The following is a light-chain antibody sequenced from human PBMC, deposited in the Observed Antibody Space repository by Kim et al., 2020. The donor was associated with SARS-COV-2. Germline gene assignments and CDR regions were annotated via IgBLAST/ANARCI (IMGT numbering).Light chain of an antibody. CDR1: QSFSGD. CDR3: QNDNDWPPWT. J-gene: IGKJ1*01. V-gene: IGKV3-15*01. Sequence: PWERVSRSGRASQSFSGDLAWYQKKPGQAPSRDIYGASTRATGDPGRFSGSGSGTECTLTISSLQSEDVAVYYCQNDNDWPPWTFGQGTKVDIK. CDR2: GAS.